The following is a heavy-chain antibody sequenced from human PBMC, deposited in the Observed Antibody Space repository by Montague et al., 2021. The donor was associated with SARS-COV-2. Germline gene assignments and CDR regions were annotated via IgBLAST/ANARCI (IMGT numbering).Heavy chain of an antibody. CDR3: ARGVVAAPDTSDY. D-gene: IGHD6-13*01. CDR1: GDSISGFY. Sequence: SETLSLTCTVSGDSISGFYWNWIRQPPGKGLEWIGKIYYSGITNYNPSLKSRVTISVDTSKNQFSLKLISVTAADTALYYCARGVVAAPDTSDYWGQGTLVTVFS. CDR2: IYYSGIT. V-gene: IGHV4-59*13. J-gene: IGHJ4*02.